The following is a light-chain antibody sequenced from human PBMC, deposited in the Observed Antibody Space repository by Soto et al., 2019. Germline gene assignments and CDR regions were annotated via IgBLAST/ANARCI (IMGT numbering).Light chain of an antibody. J-gene: IGKJ3*01. CDR1: QDISNY. CDR2: DAS. V-gene: IGKV1-33*01. CDR3: QQYDNLPRFT. Sequence: DIQMTQSPSSLSASVGDRVTITCQASQDISNYLNWYQQKPGKAPKLLIYDASNLETGVPSRFSGSGSWTDFPFTISSLQPADIATYYCQQYDNLPRFTFGPGTKVDIK.